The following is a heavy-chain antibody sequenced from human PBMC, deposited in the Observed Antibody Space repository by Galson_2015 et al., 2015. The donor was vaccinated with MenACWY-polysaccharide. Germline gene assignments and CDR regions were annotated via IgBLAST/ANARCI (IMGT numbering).Heavy chain of an antibody. CDR2: ISGDGGST. V-gene: IGHV3-43*02. CDR1: GFTFDDCA. CDR3: VKGKCASSISGMDV. Sequence: SLRLSCAASGFTFDDCAMHWVRQAPGKGLEWVFVISGDGGSTYYADSVKGRFTISRDNSKNSLYLQMNSLRSEDTAVYYCVKGKCASSISGMDVSGHATTVTVSS. D-gene: IGHD3-10*01. J-gene: IGHJ6*02.